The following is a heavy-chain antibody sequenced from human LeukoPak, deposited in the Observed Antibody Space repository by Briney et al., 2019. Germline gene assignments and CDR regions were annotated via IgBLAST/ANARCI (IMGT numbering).Heavy chain of an antibody. CDR3: ARDFSSGWYNYYYYMDV. CDR2: ISSSSSTI. CDR1: GFTFSSYS. J-gene: IGHJ6*03. D-gene: IGHD6-19*01. Sequence: GGSLRLSCAASGFTFSSYSMNWVRQAPGKGLEWVSYISSSSSTIYYADSVKGRFTISRDNAKNSLYLQMNSLRSEDTAVYYCARDFSSGWYNYYYYMDVWGKGTTVTISS. V-gene: IGHV3-48*01.